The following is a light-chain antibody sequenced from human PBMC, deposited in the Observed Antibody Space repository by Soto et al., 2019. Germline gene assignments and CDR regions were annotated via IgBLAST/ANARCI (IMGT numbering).Light chain of an antibody. CDR3: QQYAGS. CDR2: GAS. Sequence: ESVLRQSPGTLSLSPGERATLSCRASQSVSSSSLAWYQQKPGQSPRLLIYGASSRATGIPDRFSGRGSGTDFTLTISRLEPEDFAVYYCQQYAGSFGGGTKVDIK. J-gene: IGKJ4*02. CDR1: QSVSSSS. V-gene: IGKV3-20*01.